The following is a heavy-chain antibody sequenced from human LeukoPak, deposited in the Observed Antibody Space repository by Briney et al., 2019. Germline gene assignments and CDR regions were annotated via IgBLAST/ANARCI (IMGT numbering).Heavy chain of an antibody. CDR1: GGSFSGYY. Sequence: PSETLSLTCAVYGGSFSGYYWSWIRQPPGKGLEWIGYIYYSGSTNYNPSLKSRVTISVDTSKNQFSLKLSSVTAADTAVYYCARHAPVSYSSSSWFDPWGQGTLVTVSS. CDR3: ARHAPVSYSSSSWFDP. V-gene: IGHV4-59*08. J-gene: IGHJ5*02. D-gene: IGHD6-6*01. CDR2: IYYSGST.